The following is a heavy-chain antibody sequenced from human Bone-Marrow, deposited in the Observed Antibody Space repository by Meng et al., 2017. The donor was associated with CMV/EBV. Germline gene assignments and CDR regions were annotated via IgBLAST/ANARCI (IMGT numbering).Heavy chain of an antibody. Sequence: ASVKVSCKASGYTFTSYGISWVRQAPGQGLEWMGWISAYNGNTNYAQKLQGRVTMTTDTSTRTAYMELRSLRSDDTAVYYCARDGDYDFRSGYYSFDYWGQGTLVTVSS. CDR3: ARDGDYDFRSGYYSFDY. V-gene: IGHV1-18*01. D-gene: IGHD3-3*01. J-gene: IGHJ4*02. CDR2: ISAYNGNT. CDR1: GYTFTSYG.